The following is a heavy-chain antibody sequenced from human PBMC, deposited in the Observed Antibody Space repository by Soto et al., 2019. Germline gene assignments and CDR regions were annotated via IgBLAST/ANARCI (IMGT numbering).Heavy chain of an antibody. Sequence: GESLKISCKASGYSFTTYWIGWVRQMPGRGLEWMGIIYPGDSDTRYSPSFQGQVTISADKSISTTYLQWSSLKASDTAMYYCARHGSSSTSNHYYYGMDVWGQGTTVTVSS. D-gene: IGHD4-4*01. CDR1: GYSFTTYW. CDR3: ARHGSSSTSNHYYYGMDV. J-gene: IGHJ6*02. CDR2: IYPGDSDT. V-gene: IGHV5-51*01.